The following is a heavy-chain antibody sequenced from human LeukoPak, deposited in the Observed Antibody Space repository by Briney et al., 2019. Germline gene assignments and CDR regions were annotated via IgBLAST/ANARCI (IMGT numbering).Heavy chain of an antibody. D-gene: IGHD3-22*01. Sequence: PSETLSLTCTVSGGPITNDNYYWGWLRQPPGKGLEWIGSINYRGITNYKPSLKSRATISVDTSKNQFSLKLSSVTAADAAGYYCARLSLPQYYYDSSGYYGNFQHWGQGTLVTVSS. V-gene: IGHV4-39*01. CDR2: INYRGIT. CDR1: GGPITNDNYY. CDR3: ARLSLPQYYYDSSGYYGNFQH. J-gene: IGHJ1*01.